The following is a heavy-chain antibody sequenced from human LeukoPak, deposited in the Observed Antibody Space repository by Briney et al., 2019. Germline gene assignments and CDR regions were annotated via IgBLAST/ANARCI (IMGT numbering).Heavy chain of an antibody. V-gene: IGHV6-1*01. CDR3: ARATRVRGVIGVLIWFDP. CDR2: TYYRSKWYN. J-gene: IGHJ5*02. CDR1: GDSVSSNSAA. D-gene: IGHD3-10*01. Sequence: SQTLSLTCAISGDSVSSNSAAWNWIRQSPSRGLEWLGRTYYRSKWYNDYAVSVKGRVTINPDTSKNQFSLKVRSVTAADTAVYYCARATRVRGVIGVLIWFDPWGQGTLVTVSS.